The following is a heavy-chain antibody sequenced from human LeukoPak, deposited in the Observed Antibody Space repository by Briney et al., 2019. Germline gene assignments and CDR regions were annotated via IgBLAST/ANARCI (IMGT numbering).Heavy chain of an antibody. CDR1: GFTFSSYA. CDR3: ARDQGAITMVRGVIAY. Sequence: PGGSLRLSCAASGFTFSSYAMHWVRQAPGKGLEWVAVISYDGSNKYYADSVKGRFTISRDNSKNTLYLQMNSLRAEDTAVYYCARDQGAITMVRGVIAYWGQGTLVTVSS. V-gene: IGHV3-30-3*01. J-gene: IGHJ4*02. D-gene: IGHD3-10*01. CDR2: ISYDGSNK.